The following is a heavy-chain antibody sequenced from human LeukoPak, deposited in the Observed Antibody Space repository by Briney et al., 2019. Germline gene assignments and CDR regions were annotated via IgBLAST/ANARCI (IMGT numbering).Heavy chain of an antibody. CDR1: GGSISSSSCY. CDR3: ASLSGLPSHYYDYYMVV. V-gene: IGHV4-39*01. Sequence: PSETLCLTCAVSGGSISSSSCYWGWIRHPPGKGLEWNVNINNSGSTNYNPSLKSRFTISGDTSKEQLSLKLSSVTAADTAVYYCASLSGLPSHYYDYYMVVWGRGTTVTVSS. J-gene: IGHJ6*03. CDR2: INNSGST.